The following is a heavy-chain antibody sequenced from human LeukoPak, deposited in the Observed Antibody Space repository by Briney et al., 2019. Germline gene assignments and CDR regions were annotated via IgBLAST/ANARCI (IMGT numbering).Heavy chain of an antibody. CDR2: ISGSGGST. V-gene: IGHV3-23*01. Sequence: GGSLRLSCAASGFTFSSYAMSWVRQATGKGLEWVSAISGSGGSTYYADSVKGRFTISRDNSKNTLYLQMNSLRAEDTAVYYCAKGLSRLIIPGPTFDYWGQGTLVTVSS. D-gene: IGHD2-21*01. CDR3: AKGLSRLIIPGPTFDY. CDR1: GFTFSSYA. J-gene: IGHJ4*02.